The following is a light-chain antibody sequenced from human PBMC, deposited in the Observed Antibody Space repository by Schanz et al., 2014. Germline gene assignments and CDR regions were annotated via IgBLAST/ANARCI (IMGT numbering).Light chain of an antibody. CDR1: HSVRTN. V-gene: IGKV3-15*01. CDR3: QQYNNWPQT. CDR2: DTS. J-gene: IGKJ3*01. Sequence: IVLTQSPATLSLSPGDSATLSCRASHSVRTNLAWYQQKPGQAPRLLIYDTSTRATGIPARFSGSGSGTEFTLTISSLQSVDFAVYYCQQYNNWPQTFGPGTKVDIK.